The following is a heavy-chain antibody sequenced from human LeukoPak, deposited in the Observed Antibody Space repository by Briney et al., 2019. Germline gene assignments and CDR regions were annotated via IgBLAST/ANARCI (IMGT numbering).Heavy chain of an antibody. V-gene: IGHV4-4*07. Sequence: SETLSLTCTVSGDSTSAYYWSWIRQPAGEGLEWIGRIYPNGATNYNPSLKSRVTMSIDTSKNQFSLKLSSVTAADTAVYYCARDLQDLGQGTLVTVSS. CDR3: ARDLQD. CDR1: GDSTSAYY. CDR2: IYPNGAT. J-gene: IGHJ4*02.